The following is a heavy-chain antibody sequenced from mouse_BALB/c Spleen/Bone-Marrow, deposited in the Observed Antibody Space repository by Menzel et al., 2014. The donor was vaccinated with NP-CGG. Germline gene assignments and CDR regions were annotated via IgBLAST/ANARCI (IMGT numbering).Heavy chain of an antibody. D-gene: IGHD1-1*01. CDR3: ARSGYSSNYDY. J-gene: IGHJ2*01. V-gene: IGHV1-80*01. CDR2: IYPGEGDT. Sequence: QVQLKESGAELVRPGSSVKISCKASGYAFSTYWMSWVKQRPGQGLEWIGQIYPGEGDTKYNGKLKAKATLTADKSSSKASMQLSRLTSEDSAVYFCARSGYSSNYDYWGQGTTLTVSS. CDR1: GYAFSTYW.